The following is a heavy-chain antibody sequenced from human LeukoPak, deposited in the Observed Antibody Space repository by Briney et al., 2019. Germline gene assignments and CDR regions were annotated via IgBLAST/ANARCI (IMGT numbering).Heavy chain of an antibody. J-gene: IGHJ4*02. CDR1: GGTFSSYT. V-gene: IGHV1-69*04. Sequence: SVKVSCKDSGGTFSSYTISWVRQAPGQGLEWMGRIIPILGIANYAQKFQGRVTITADKSTSTAYMELSSLRSEDTAVYYCARDKRFAGGGDYWGQGTLVTVSS. CDR3: ARDKRFAGGGDY. D-gene: IGHD2-21*01. CDR2: IIPILGIA.